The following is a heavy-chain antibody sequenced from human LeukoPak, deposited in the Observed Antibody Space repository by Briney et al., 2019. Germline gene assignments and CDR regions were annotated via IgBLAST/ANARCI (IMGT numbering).Heavy chain of an antibody. Sequence: GGSLRLSCAASGFTFSSYSMNWVRQAPGKGLEWVSSISSSSYIYYADSVKGRFTISRDNAKNSLYLQTNSLRPEDTAVYYCAKGGASVTRYVDYWGQGTLVTVSS. CDR1: GFTFSSYS. D-gene: IGHD4-17*01. CDR2: ISSSSYI. J-gene: IGHJ4*02. V-gene: IGHV3-21*01. CDR3: AKGGASVTRYVDY.